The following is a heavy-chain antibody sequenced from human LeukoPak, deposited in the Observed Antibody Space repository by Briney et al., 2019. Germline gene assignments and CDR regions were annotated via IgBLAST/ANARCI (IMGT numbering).Heavy chain of an antibody. J-gene: IGHJ5*02. Sequence: SETLSLTCTVSGGSVSSGTYYGRWIRQPPGKGLEWIGYIYYSGSTNYNPSLKIRVTISRDTSKNHFSLNLGSVTAADTAVYYCARALSGRNHWFDPWGQGTLVTVSS. CDR1: GGSVSSGTYY. CDR2: IYYSGST. D-gene: IGHD3-10*01. V-gene: IGHV4-61*03. CDR3: ARALSGRNHWFDP.